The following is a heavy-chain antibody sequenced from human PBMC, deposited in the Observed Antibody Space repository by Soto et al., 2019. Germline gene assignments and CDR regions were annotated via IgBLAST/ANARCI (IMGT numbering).Heavy chain of an antibody. V-gene: IGHV3-7*01. Sequence: GGSLRLSCAASGFTFSSYWMSWVRQAPGKGLEWVANIKQDGSEKYYVDSVKGRFTISRDNAKNSLYLQMNSLRAEDTAMYYCARDTDYYGSGSYDGSYGMDVWGQGTTVTVSS. CDR2: IKQDGSEK. CDR3: ARDTDYYGSGSYDGSYGMDV. J-gene: IGHJ6*02. D-gene: IGHD3-10*01. CDR1: GFTFSSYW.